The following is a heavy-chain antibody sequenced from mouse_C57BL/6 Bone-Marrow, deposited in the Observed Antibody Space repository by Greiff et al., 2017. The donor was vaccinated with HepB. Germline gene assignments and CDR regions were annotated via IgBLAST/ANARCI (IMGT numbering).Heavy chain of an antibody. J-gene: IGHJ1*03. CDR1: GYTFTSYW. CDR3: ARKRDYYGNFWYFDV. V-gene: IGHV1-52*01. CDR2: IDPSDSET. Sequence: QVQLKQPGAELVRPGSSVKLSCKASGYTFTSYWMHWVKQRPIQGLEWIGNIDPSDSETHYNQKFKDKATLTVDKSSSTAYMQLSSLTSEDSAVYYCARKRDYYGNFWYFDVWGTGTTVTVSS. D-gene: IGHD2-1*01.